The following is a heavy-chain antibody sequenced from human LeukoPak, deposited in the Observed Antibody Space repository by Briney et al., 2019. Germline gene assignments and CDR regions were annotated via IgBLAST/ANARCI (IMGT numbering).Heavy chain of an antibody. D-gene: IGHD3-10*01. Sequence: GGSLRLSCAASGFTFSTYAMHWVRQAPGKGLEWVAVIFHDGGNKYYADSVKGRFTISRDNSKNTLYLQMNSLRAEDTAVYYCARDQTPVTMVRGGGMDVWGKGTTVTVSS. V-gene: IGHV3-30*04. CDR2: IFHDGGNK. J-gene: IGHJ6*04. CDR3: ARDQTPVTMVRGGGMDV. CDR1: GFTFSTYA.